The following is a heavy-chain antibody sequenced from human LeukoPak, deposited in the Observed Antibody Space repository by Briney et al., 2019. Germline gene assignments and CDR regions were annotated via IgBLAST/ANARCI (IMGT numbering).Heavy chain of an antibody. CDR1: GYIFTSCG. CDR2: IYPGDSDT. D-gene: IGHD2-21*01. Sequence: LGESLKISCNGSGYIFTSCGIGWVRQMPGKGLEWMGIIYPGDSDTRYSPSFQGQVTISADKSISTAYLQWSSLKASDTAMYYCARLHIHSKRPYDDVFDIWGQGTMVTVSS. CDR3: ARLHIHSKRPYDDVFDI. J-gene: IGHJ3*02. V-gene: IGHV5-51*01.